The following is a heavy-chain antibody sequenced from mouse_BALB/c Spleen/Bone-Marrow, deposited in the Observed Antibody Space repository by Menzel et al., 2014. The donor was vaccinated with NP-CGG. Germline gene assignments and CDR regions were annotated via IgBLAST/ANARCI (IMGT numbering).Heavy chain of an antibody. Sequence: EVQGVESGPELVKPGASVKMSCKASGYTFXSYVLHWVKQKPGQGLEWIGYNDPDNDYSKYNEKFRGKATLTSDKSSSTAYMELGALTSEDSAVYHCARPFGDYFAYWGQGTLVTVSA. CDR1: GYTFXSYV. V-gene: IGHV1-14*01. J-gene: IGHJ3*01. D-gene: IGHD2-13*01. CDR2: NDPDNDYS. CDR3: ARPFGDYFAY.